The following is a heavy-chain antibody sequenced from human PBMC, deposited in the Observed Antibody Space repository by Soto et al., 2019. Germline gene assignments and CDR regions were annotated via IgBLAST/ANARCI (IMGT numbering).Heavy chain of an antibody. CDR2: IYHSGIT. Sequence: QVQLQESGPGLVKPSGTLSLTCAMSGGSISSNNWWSWVRQPPGKGLEWIGEIYHSGITNYNPSLKSRVTISVDKSKNQFSLRLNSVTAADTAVYYCARVSDSSGWYRYFDLWSRGTLVTVSS. J-gene: IGHJ2*01. CDR3: ARVSDSSGWYRYFDL. D-gene: IGHD6-19*01. V-gene: IGHV4-4*02. CDR1: GGSISSNNW.